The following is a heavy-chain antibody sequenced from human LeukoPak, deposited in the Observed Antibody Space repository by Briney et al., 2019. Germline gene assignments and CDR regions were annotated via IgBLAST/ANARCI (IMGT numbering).Heavy chain of an antibody. CDR3: ASYLRYDFWSGYSNFHDY. CDR1: GGSISSSSYY. J-gene: IGHJ4*02. CDR2: IYYSGST. D-gene: IGHD3-3*01. V-gene: IGHV4-39*01. Sequence: EASETLSLTCTVSGGSISSSSYYWGWIRQPPGKGLEWIGSIYYSGSTYYNPSLKSRVTISVDTSKNQFSLKLSSVTAADTAVYYCASYLRYDFWSGYSNFHDYWGQGTLVTVSS.